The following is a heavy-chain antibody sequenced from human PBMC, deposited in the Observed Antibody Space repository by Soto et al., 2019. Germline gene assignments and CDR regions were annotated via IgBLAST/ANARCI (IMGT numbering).Heavy chain of an antibody. Sequence: PETLSLTCTVSGDSIRCYYWSWIRQPPGKELKRIENIYYSGSTNYNPSLSSRVTSSVDTSKNQFSLKLSSVTAADTAVYYCARYYYYGAGSFSVGYFDYWAQGTRVTVSS. J-gene: IGHJ4*02. V-gene: IGHV4-59*08. CDR3: ARYYYYGAGSFSVGYFDY. D-gene: IGHD3-10*01. CDR1: GDSIRCYY. CDR2: IYYSGST.